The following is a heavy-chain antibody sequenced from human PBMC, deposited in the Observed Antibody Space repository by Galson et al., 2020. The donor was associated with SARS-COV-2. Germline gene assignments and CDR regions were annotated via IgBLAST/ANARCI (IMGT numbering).Heavy chain of an antibody. CDR1: GYTFTSYD. Sequence: ASVKVSCKASGYTFTSYDINWVRQATGQGLEWMGWMNPNSGNTGYAQKFQGRVTMTRNTSISTAYMELSSLRSEDTAVYYCARPLRAKSITIFGVVLLYYCSSYGMDVWGPAPTVTVSS. CDR2: MNPNSGNT. V-gene: IGHV1-8*01. J-gene: IGHJ6*02. CDR3: ARPLRAKSITIFGVVLLYYCSSYGMDV. D-gene: IGHD3-3*01.